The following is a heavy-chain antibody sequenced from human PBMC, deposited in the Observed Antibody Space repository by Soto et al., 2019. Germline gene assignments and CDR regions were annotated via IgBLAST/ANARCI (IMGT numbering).Heavy chain of an antibody. Sequence: HPGGSLRLSCAASGFTFSSYAMHWVRQAPGKGLEYVSAISSNGGSTYYANSVKGRFTISRDNSKNTLYLQMGSLRAEDMAVYYCARGAWEYQLPLVGGYMDVWGKGTTVTVSS. D-gene: IGHD2-2*01. V-gene: IGHV3-64*01. CDR3: ARGAWEYQLPLVGGYMDV. J-gene: IGHJ6*03. CDR1: GFTFSSYA. CDR2: ISSNGGST.